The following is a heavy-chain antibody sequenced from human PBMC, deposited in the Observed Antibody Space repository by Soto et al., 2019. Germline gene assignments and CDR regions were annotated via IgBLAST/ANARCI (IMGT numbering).Heavy chain of an antibody. J-gene: IGHJ6*02. CDR3: ATYTVTTAGYYYGMDV. CDR2: INAGNGNT. Sequence: ASVKVSCKASGYTFTSYAMHWVRQAPGQRLEWMGWINAGNGNTKYSQKFQGRVTITRDTSASTAYMELSSLRSEDTAVYYCATYTVTTAGYYYGMDVWGQGTTVTVS. CDR1: GYTFTSYA. V-gene: IGHV1-3*01. D-gene: IGHD4-4*01.